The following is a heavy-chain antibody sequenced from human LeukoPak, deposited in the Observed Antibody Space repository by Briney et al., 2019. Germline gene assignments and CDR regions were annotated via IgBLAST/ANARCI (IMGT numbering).Heavy chain of an antibody. V-gene: IGHV4-59*01. CDR2: IYYSGNT. D-gene: IGHD6-13*01. J-gene: IGHJ4*02. CDR1: GGSISGYY. CDR3: ARYLSAAGNPDVFDY. Sequence: SETLSLTCTVSGGSISGYYWTWIRQPLGKGLEWIGYIYYSGNTNYNPSLKSRVTISVDTSKNQFSLKLSSVTAADTAVYYCARYLSAAGNPDVFDYWGQGTLVTVPS.